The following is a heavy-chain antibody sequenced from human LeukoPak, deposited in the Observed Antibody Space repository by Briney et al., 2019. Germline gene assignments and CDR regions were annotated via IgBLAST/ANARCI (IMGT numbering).Heavy chain of an antibody. CDR1: GFTFSSYG. Sequence: PGGSLRLSCAASGFTFSSYGMHWVRQAPGKGLEWVAVISYDGSNKYYADSVKGRFTISRDNSKNTLYLQMNSLRAEDTAVYYCAKDPSQGQQLVPGFDYWGQGTVVTVSS. V-gene: IGHV3-30*18. CDR3: AKDPSQGQQLVPGFDY. CDR2: ISYDGSNK. D-gene: IGHD6-13*01. J-gene: IGHJ4*02.